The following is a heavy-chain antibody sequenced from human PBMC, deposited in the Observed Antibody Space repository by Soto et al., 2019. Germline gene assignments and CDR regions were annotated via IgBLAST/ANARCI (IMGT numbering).Heavy chain of an antibody. Sequence: SETLSLTCTVSGGSISSYYWSWIRQPPGKGLEWIGYIYYSGSTNYNPSLKSRVTISVDTSKNQFSLKLSSVTAADTAVYYCARGDIVVVPADHWGQGTLVTVSS. CDR1: GGSISSYY. D-gene: IGHD2-2*01. V-gene: IGHV4-59*01. CDR2: IYYSGST. CDR3: ARGDIVVVPADH. J-gene: IGHJ4*02.